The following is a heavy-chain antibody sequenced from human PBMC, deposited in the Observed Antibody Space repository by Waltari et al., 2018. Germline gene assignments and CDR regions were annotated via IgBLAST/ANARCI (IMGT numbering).Heavy chain of an antibody. D-gene: IGHD1-26*01. CDR2: IYGGGSR. CDR3: AKVGNVGQNNY. CDR1: RFTDGNNF. Sequence: EVQLVESGGDLLQPGGSLRLSCVATRFTDGNNFMGWVRQAAGKGVGVVSVIYGGGSRNYVDSVRGRFTISRDSAKSSLYLQMNSLRAEDTAIYYCAKVGNVGQNNYWGQGALVTVSS. J-gene: IGHJ4*02. V-gene: IGHV3-53*01.